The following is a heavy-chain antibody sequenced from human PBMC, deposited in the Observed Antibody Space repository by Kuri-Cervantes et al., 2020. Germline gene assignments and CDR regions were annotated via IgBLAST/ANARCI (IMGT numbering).Heavy chain of an antibody. CDR3: ARLGIAVAGTSDY. CDR1: GYTFTGYY. CDR2: MNPNSGNT. D-gene: IGHD6-19*01. Sequence: ASVKVSCKASGYTFTGYYMHWVRQAPGQGLEWMGWMNPNSGNTGYAQKFQGRVTMTRNTSISTAYMELSSLRSEDTAVYYCARLGIAVAGTSDYWGQGTLVTVSS. V-gene: IGHV1-8*02. J-gene: IGHJ4*02.